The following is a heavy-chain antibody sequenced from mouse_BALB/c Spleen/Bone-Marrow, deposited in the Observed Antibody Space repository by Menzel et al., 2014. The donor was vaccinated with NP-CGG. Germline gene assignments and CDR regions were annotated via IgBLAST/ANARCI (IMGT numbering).Heavy chain of an antibody. CDR3: AREMAMDY. CDR1: GFTFSDYY. Sequence: EVKLVESGGGLAKPGGSLKLSCAASGFTFSDYYMYWVRQTPEKRLEWVATISDGGSYTYYPDSVKGRFTISRDNAKNNLYLQMSSLKSEDTAMYYCAREMAMDYWGQGTSVTVSS. V-gene: IGHV5-4*02. CDR2: ISDGGSYT. J-gene: IGHJ4*01.